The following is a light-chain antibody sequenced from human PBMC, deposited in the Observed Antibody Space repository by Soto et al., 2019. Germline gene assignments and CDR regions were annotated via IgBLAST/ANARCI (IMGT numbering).Light chain of an antibody. J-gene: IGKJ4*01. V-gene: IGKV3-20*01. CDR3: QQYKDWPLT. Sequence: EIVLTQSPGTLSLSPGERGTLSCRASQSVSSSYLAWYQQKPGQAPRLVIYGASSRATGIPDRFSGSGSGTDFTLTISRLEPEDFAVYYCQQYKDWPLTFGGGTKVDIK. CDR2: GAS. CDR1: QSVSSSY.